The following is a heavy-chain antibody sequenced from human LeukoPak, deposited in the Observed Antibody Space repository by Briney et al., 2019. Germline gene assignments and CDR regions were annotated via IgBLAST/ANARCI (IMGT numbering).Heavy chain of an antibody. CDR1: GYTFTNYA. V-gene: IGHV1-3*03. CDR2: INAGNGNT. J-gene: IGHJ4*02. Sequence: ASVKVSCKASGYTFTNYAINWVRQAPGQRLEWMGWINAGNGNTKYSQEFQGRVTITRDTSTNTAYMELISLRSEDMAVYYCARGRWTAHTVGYYFDSWGQGTLVTVSS. D-gene: IGHD2-21*02. CDR3: ARGRWTAHTVGYYFDS.